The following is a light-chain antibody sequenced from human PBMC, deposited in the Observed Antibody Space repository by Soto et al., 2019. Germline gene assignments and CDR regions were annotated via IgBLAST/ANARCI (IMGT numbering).Light chain of an antibody. CDR1: HYISNY. CDR3: QQVYSFPHT. CDR2: GAS. Sequence: DTEMTQSPSSLSASVGDGATITCRASHYISNYLNWYQQKPGKVPEVLIYGASSLQGGVPSRFTGSGYGTDFTLTISSLQPEDSASYYCQQVYSFPHTFGQGTKVEV. J-gene: IGKJ2*01. V-gene: IGKV1-39*01.